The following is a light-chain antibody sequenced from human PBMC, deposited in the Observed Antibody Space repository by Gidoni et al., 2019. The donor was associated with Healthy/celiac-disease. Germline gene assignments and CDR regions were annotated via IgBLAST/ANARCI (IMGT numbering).Light chain of an antibody. J-gene: IGKJ2*01. CDR3: QQYNNWPPMYT. V-gene: IGKV3-15*01. Sequence: EIVMTHSSATLSVSPGERATLSCRASQSVSSNLAWYQQKPGQAPRLLIYGASTRATVIPARFSGSGSGTEFTLTISSLQSEDFAVYYCQQYNNWPPMYTFGQGTKLEIK. CDR1: QSVSSN. CDR2: GAS.